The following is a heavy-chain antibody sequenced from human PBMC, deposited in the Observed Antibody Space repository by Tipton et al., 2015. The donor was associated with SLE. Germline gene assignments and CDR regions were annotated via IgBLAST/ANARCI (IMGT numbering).Heavy chain of an antibody. D-gene: IGHD1-7*01. J-gene: IGHJ4*02. V-gene: IGHV4-61*02. CDR2: IYSSGST. CDR3: ARGLGTTNFDS. CDR1: GGSMTRDNCY. Sequence: TLSLTCTVSGGSMTRDNCYWSWIRHPAGKGLEWIGRIYSSGSTPNSNYIPSVKSRVTISVDTSKNQFSLELSSVTAADTAVYYCARGLGTTNFDSWGQGILVTVSS.